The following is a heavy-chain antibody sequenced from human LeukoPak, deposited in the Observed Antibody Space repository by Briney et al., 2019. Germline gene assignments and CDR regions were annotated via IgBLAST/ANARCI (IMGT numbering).Heavy chain of an antibody. CDR3: AKGSQLWLSVEMATDSNFFDY. CDR2: IRYDGSNK. D-gene: IGHD5-24*01. V-gene: IGHV3-30*02. CDR1: GFTFSSYG. Sequence: GGSLRLSCAASGFTFSSYGMNWVRQAPGKGLEWVAFIRYDGSNKYYADSVKGRFTISRDNSKNTLYLQMNSLRAEDTAVYYCAKGSQLWLSVEMATDSNFFDYWGQGTLVTVSS. J-gene: IGHJ4*02.